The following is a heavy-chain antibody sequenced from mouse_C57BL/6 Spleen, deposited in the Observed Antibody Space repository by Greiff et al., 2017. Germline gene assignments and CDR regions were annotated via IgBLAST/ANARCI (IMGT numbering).Heavy chain of an antibody. J-gene: IGHJ3*01. CDR2: IYPGSGST. V-gene: IGHV1-55*01. Sequence: QVHVKQPGAELVKPGASVKMSCKASGYTFTSYWITWVKQRPGQGLEWIGDIYPGSGSTNYNEKFKSKATLTVDTSSSTAYMQLSSLTSEDSAVYYCARSKTGTWFAYWGQGTLVTVSA. CDR1: GYTFTSYW. CDR3: ARSKTGTWFAY. D-gene: IGHD4-1*01.